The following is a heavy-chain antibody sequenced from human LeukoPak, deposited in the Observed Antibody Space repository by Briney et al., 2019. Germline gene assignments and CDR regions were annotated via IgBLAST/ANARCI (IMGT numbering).Heavy chain of an antibody. V-gene: IGHV4-59*12. J-gene: IGHJ6*03. CDR3: ARDPGFDSYYYYYYMDV. CDR2: IYDSGST. Sequence: SETLSLTCTVSGGSISSYYWSWIRQPPGKGLEWIGYIYDSGSTNYNPSLKSRVTISVDTSKNQFSLKLSSVTAADTAVYCCARDPGFDSYYYYYYMDVWGQGTLVTVSS. CDR1: GGSISSYY. D-gene: IGHD3-10*01.